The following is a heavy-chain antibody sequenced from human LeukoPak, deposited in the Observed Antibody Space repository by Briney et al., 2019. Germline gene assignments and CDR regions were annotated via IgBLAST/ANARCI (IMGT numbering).Heavy chain of an antibody. CDR2: IKQDGNEK. CDR1: GFTFSTYW. CDR3: TRVDHVTSGYAWDY. J-gene: IGHJ4*02. V-gene: IGHV3-7*04. Sequence: GGSLRLSCAASGFTFSTYWMSWVRQAPGKGLEWVANIKQDGNEKYYMDSVKGRFTISRDNAKNSLYLQMNSLRGGDTAVYYCTRVDHVTSGYAWDYWGQGTLVTVSS. D-gene: IGHD3-22*01.